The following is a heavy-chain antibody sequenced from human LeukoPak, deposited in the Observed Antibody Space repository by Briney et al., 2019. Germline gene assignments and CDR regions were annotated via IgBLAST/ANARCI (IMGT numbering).Heavy chain of an antibody. D-gene: IGHD3-10*01. V-gene: IGHV3-53*05. J-gene: IGHJ3*02. CDR1: GFTVSSNY. CDR2: IYSGGST. Sequence: RGSLRLSCAASGFTVSSNYMSWVRQAPGKGLEWVSVIYSGGSTYYAESVKGRFTISRDNSKNTLYLQMNSLRADDTAVYYCARRLGDGSGSYYKKLWTFDIWGQGTMVTVSS. CDR3: ARRLGDGSGSYYKKLWTFDI.